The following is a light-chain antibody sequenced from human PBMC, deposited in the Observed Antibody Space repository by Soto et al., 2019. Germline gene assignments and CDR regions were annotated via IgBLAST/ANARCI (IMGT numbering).Light chain of an antibody. CDR3: QHYDNWPPRYT. J-gene: IGKJ2*01. CDR1: QSVRGN. Sequence: EIVMTQSPATLSVSPGETAALSCRASQSVRGNLAWYQHKPGQAPRLLIYATSNRATGLPARFSGSGSGTEFTLTISSLQSEDFAVYYCQHYDNWPPRYTFGQGTKVDIK. V-gene: IGKV3-15*01. CDR2: ATS.